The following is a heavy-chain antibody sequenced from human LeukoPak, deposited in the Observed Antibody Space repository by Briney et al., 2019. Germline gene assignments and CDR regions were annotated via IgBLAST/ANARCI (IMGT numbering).Heavy chain of an antibody. Sequence: GASVKVSCKASGYTFTSYAMHWVRQAPGQRLEWMGWINAGNGNTKYSQEFQGRVTITRDTSASTAYMELSSLRSEDMAVYYCARGQLELRVPYYYYYMDVWGKGTTVTVSS. J-gene: IGHJ6*03. CDR2: INAGNGNT. D-gene: IGHD1-7*01. CDR3: ARGQLELRVPYYYYYMDV. V-gene: IGHV1-3*03. CDR1: GYTFTSYA.